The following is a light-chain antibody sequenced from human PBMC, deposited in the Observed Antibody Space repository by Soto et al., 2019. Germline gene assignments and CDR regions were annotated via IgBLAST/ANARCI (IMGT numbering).Light chain of an antibody. Sequence: QSVLTQPASVSGSPGQSITISCTGTSSDVAGYNYVSWYLQHPGKAPKLMIYDVSNRPSGVSNRFSGSKSGNTASLTISGLQAEYEADYHRSSNTSSSTPHVFGPGTKVTVL. J-gene: IGLJ1*01. CDR3: SSNTSSSTPHV. V-gene: IGLV2-14*01. CDR2: DVS. CDR1: SSDVAGYNY.